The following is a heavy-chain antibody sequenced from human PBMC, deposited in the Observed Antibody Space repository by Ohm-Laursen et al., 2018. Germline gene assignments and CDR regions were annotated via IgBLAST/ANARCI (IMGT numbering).Heavy chain of an antibody. Sequence: SLRLSCAASGFTFSSYWMHWVRQAPGKGLVWVSRINSDGSSTSYADSVKGRFTISRDNAKNTLYLQMNSLRAEDTAVYYCARGGGHHYADYYYGMDVWGQGTTVTVSS. CDR1: GFTFSSYW. CDR2: INSDGSST. V-gene: IGHV3-74*01. D-gene: IGHD3-16*01. J-gene: IGHJ6*02. CDR3: ARGGGHHYADYYYGMDV.